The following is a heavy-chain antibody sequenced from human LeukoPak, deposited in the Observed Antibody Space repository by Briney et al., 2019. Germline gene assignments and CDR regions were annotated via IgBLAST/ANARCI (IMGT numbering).Heavy chain of an antibody. V-gene: IGHV1-69*02. Sequence: ASVKVSCKASGGTFSSYTIRWLRQAPGQGLEWMGRIIPILGIANYAQKFQGRVTITADKSTSTAYMELSSLRSEDTAVYYCARGPSLGYFDYWGQGTLVTVSS. CDR1: GGTFSSYT. CDR2: IIPILGIA. CDR3: ARGPSLGYFDY. J-gene: IGHJ4*02.